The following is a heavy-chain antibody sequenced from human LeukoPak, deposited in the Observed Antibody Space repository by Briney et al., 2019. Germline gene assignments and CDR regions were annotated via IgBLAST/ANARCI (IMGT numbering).Heavy chain of an antibody. Sequence: PSETLSLTCAVYGGSFSGYYWSWIRQPPGKGLQWIGEINHSGSTNYNPSLKSRVTISVDTSKTQFSLKLSSVTAADTAVYYCARGGDSSGWEVDYWGQGTLVTVSS. J-gene: IGHJ4*02. CDR3: ARGGDSSGWEVDY. D-gene: IGHD6-19*01. V-gene: IGHV4-34*01. CDR2: INHSGST. CDR1: GGSFSGYY.